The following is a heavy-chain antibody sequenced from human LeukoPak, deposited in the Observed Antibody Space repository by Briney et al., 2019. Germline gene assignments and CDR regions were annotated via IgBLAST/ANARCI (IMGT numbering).Heavy chain of an antibody. V-gene: IGHV3-23*01. Sequence: ETLSLTCAVSGGSISSSNWWNWVRQAPGKGLEWVSAISGSGDSTYYADSVKGRFTISRDNSKNTLYLQMNSLRAEDTAVYYCAELGITMIGGVWGKGTTVTISS. D-gene: IGHD3-10*02. J-gene: IGHJ6*04. CDR2: ISGSGDST. CDR1: GGSISSSN. CDR3: AELGITMIGGV.